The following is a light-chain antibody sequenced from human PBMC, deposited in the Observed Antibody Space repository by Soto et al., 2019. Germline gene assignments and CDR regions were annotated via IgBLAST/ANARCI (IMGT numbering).Light chain of an antibody. V-gene: IGKV4-1*01. CDR2: WAS. J-gene: IGKJ1*01. Sequence: DIVMTQSPDSLAVSLGERATINSTSSQSVLYSSNNKNYLAWYQQKPGQPPKXIIYWASTRESGVPDRFSGSGSGTDFTLTISSLQAADVAVYYCQQYYLTPLTFGQGTKVDIK. CDR1: QSVLYSSNNKNY. CDR3: QQYYLTPLT.